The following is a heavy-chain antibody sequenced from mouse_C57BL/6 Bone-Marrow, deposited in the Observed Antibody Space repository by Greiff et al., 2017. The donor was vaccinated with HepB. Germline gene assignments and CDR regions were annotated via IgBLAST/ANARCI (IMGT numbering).Heavy chain of an antibody. CDR1: GYTFTSYW. V-gene: IGHV1-7*01. CDR2: INPSSGYT. Sequence: QVQLKESGAELAKPGASVKLSCKASGYTFTSYWMHWVKQRPGQGLEWIGYINPSSGYTKYNQKFKDKATLTADKSSSTAYMQLSSLTYEDSAVYYCARELTGTGDPHYYAMDYWGQGTSVTGSS. D-gene: IGHD4-1*01. J-gene: IGHJ4*01. CDR3: ARELTGTGDPHYYAMDY.